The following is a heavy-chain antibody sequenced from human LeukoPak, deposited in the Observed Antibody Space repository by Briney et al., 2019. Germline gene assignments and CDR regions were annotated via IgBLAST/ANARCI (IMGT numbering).Heavy chain of an antibody. Sequence: SETLSLTCTVSGVSISSHYWSWIRQPPGKGLEWVGYIYYSGSTNYNPSLKSRVTISVDTSKNQFSLKLSSVTAADTAVYYCARASMYRGYFDYWGQGTLVTVSS. CDR1: GVSISSHY. V-gene: IGHV4-59*11. D-gene: IGHD2-2*01. J-gene: IGHJ4*02. CDR3: ARASMYRGYFDY. CDR2: IYYSGST.